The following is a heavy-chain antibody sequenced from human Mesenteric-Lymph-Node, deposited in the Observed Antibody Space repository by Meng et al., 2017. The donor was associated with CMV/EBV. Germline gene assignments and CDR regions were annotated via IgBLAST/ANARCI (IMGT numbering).Heavy chain of an antibody. CDR2: INRSGSTI. V-gene: IGHV3-48*03. J-gene: IGHJ4*02. CDR3: ATDLSPITSISKGGELVDH. D-gene: IGHD3-16*01. Sequence: GESLKISCAASGFTFSSFEMNWVRQATGKGLEWVSYINRSGSTIYYADSVKGRFTISRDNAKNSLYLQMNSLRAEDTAVYYCATDLSPITSISKGGELVDHWGQGTLVTVSS. CDR1: GFTFSSFE.